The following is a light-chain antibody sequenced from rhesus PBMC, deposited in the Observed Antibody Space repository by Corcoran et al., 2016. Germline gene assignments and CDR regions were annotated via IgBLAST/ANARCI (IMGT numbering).Light chain of an antibody. Sequence: DIQMTQSPSSLSASVGDRVTITCRASQGISNYLRWYQQKPGKAPKRLIYAAYSLESRVPSRFSGSGSGTEFTLTISCLQPEDFESYYCLQYNSKPALTFGGVTKVEIK. V-gene: IGKV1-36*01. CDR3: LQYNSKPALT. J-gene: IGKJ4*01. CDR2: AAY. CDR1: QGISNY.